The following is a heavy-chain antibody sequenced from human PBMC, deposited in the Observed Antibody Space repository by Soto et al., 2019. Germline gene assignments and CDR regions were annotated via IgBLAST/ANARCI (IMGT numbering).Heavy chain of an antibody. V-gene: IGHV1-69*12. CDR1: GGTFSSYT. J-gene: IGHJ4*03. CDR3: TGEGGRNEFLPP. D-gene: IGHD2-21*01. Sequence: QVQLVQSGAEVKKPGSSVKVACKASGGTFSSYTISWVRQAPGQGLEWMGGIVPIFGAANYAQKFQGRVTISADEFTSTAYMGASSLRTGEPGGYFRTGEGGRNEFLPPRGQGTPVTVSS. CDR2: IVPIFGAA.